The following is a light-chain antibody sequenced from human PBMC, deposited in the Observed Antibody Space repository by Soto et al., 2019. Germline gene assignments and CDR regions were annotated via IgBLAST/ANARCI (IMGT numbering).Light chain of an antibody. V-gene: IGKV1-9*01. J-gene: IGKJ4*01. CDR2: TAF. CDR3: QQANGYPLT. Sequence: DIQLTQSLSFLSASVGDRVTITCRASQGLSTNAAWYQLKPGKVPNLLIYTAFNLQSGVPSRFSGSGSGTEFTLTISSLQPEDSATYYCQQANGYPLTFGGGTNVEIK. CDR1: QGLSTN.